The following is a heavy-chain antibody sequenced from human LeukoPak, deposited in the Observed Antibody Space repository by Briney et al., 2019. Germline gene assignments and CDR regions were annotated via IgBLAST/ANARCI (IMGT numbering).Heavy chain of an antibody. CDR2: ISAYNGNT. D-gene: IGHD3-10*01. CDR3: ARDFGYGSGVYYFDY. Sequence: ASVKVSRKASGYTFTSYGISWVRQAPGQGLEWMGWISAYNGNTNYAQKLQGRVTMTTDTSTSTAYMELRSLRSDDTAVYYCARDFGYGSGVYYFDYWGQGTLVTVSP. J-gene: IGHJ4*02. CDR1: GYTFTSYG. V-gene: IGHV1-18*01.